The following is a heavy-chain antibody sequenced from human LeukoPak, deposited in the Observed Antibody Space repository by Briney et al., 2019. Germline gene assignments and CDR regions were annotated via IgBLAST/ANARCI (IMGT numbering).Heavy chain of an antibody. CDR1: GFTFSNSA. CDR3: ARSMAAAANYYYYYMDV. J-gene: IGHJ6*03. Sequence: GGSLRLSCAASGFTFSNSAMNWVRQAPGKGLEWVSYISSSSSTIYYADSVKGRFTISRDNAKNSLYLQMNSLRAEDTAVYYCARSMAAAANYYYYYMDVWGKGTTVTVSS. D-gene: IGHD6-13*01. V-gene: IGHV3-48*01. CDR2: ISSSSSTI.